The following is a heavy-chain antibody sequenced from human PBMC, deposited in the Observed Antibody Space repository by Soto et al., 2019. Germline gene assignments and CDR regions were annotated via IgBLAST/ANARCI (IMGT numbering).Heavy chain of an antibody. CDR1: GGTFNNYS. D-gene: IGHD6-13*01. CDR3: ARDLSTGYSSSWYPLAPYY. J-gene: IGHJ4*01. CDR2: ISAYNGNT. Sequence: ASVKVSCKTSGGTFNNYSIYWGRQAPGQGLEWMGWISAYNGNTNYAQKLQGRVTTTTDTSTSTAYMELRSLRSDDTAVYYCARDLSTGYSSSWYPLAPYYWG. V-gene: IGHV1-18*01.